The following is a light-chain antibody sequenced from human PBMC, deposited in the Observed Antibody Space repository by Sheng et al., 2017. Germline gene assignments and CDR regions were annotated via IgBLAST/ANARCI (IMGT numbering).Light chain of an antibody. Sequence: QSALTQPPSASVAPGQSVTISCTGTSSDVGGYDYVSWYQHQSGKAPKLIIYEVSKRPSGVPDRFSGSKSGNTASLTVSGLQADDEADYYCSSHAGTRTFVFGTGTTLTV. J-gene: IGLJ1*01. V-gene: IGLV2-8*01. CDR3: SSHAGTRTFV. CDR2: EVS. CDR1: SSDVGGYDY.